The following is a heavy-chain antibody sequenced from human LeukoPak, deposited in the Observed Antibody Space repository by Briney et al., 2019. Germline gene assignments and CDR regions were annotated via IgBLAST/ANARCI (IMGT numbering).Heavy chain of an antibody. CDR1: GFTFDDYA. Sequence: GGSLRLSCAASGFTFDDYAMHWVRQVPGKGLEGVSVIVWYGGSTYYADSVKGRFTISRDYSKKSLYLQVNSLRTEDTALYYCAKDSARYFDWPRIDYWGQGTLVTVSS. CDR3: AKDSARYFDWPRIDY. D-gene: IGHD3-9*01. CDR2: IVWYGGST. J-gene: IGHJ4*02. V-gene: IGHV3-43D*03.